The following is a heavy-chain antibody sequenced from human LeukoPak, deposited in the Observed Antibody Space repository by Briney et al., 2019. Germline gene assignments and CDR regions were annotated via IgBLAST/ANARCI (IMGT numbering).Heavy chain of an antibody. J-gene: IGHJ6*02. D-gene: IGHD2-15*01. Sequence: PSETLSLTCAVPGGSISSYYWSWIRQPPGKGPEWIGYVYYSGSTNYNPSLKSRVTISVDTSKNQFSLKLSSVTAADTAVYYCARLDGYCSGGSCYSGDYYGMDVWGQGTTVTVSS. CDR2: VYYSGST. CDR3: ARLDGYCSGGSCYSGDYYGMDV. CDR1: GGSISSYY. V-gene: IGHV4-59*08.